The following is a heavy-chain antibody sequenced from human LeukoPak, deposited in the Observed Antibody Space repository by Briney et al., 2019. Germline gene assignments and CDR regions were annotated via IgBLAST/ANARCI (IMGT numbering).Heavy chain of an antibody. J-gene: IGHJ5*02. Sequence: ASVKVSCKASGGTYSSYAISWVPQAPGQGLEWMGGITPIFGTANYAQKFQGRVTITADKSTSTAYMELSSLRSEDTAVYYCARLNSTSWYNWFDPWGQGTLVTVSS. CDR1: GGTYSSYA. CDR2: ITPIFGTA. CDR3: ARLNSTSWYNWFDP. V-gene: IGHV1-69*06. D-gene: IGHD2-2*01.